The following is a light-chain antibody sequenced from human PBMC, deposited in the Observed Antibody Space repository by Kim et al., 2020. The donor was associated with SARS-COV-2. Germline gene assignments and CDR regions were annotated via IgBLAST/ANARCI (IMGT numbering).Light chain of an antibody. Sequence: DIVMTKSPLSLPVSPGEPASISCRSSQSLLQSNGFHFLHWYLQKPGLSPQLLISLVSNRAPGVPDRFSGSGSGTDFTLEISRVEAEDGGIYYCMQDLQIPYTFGQGTKLEI. CDR3: MQDLQIPYT. V-gene: IGKV2-28*01. CDR2: LVS. J-gene: IGKJ2*01. CDR1: QSLLQSNGFHF.